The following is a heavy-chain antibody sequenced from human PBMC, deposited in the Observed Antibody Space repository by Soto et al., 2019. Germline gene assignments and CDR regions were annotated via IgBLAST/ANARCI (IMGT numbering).Heavy chain of an antibody. D-gene: IGHD2-15*01. CDR1: GYTFTSYD. Sequence: QVQLVQSGAEVKKPGASVKVSCKASGYTFTSYDINWVRQATGQGLEWMGWMNPNSGNTGYAQKFQGRVTMTRDTSINTAYLELSSLRSEDTAVYYCARQVAGRSYHPIDFWGHGTLVTVSS. CDR3: ARQVAGRSYHPIDF. CDR2: MNPNSGNT. J-gene: IGHJ4*01. V-gene: IGHV1-8*01.